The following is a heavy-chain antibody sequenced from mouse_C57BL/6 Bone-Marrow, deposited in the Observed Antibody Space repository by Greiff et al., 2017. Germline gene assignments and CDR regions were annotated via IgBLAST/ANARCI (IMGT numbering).Heavy chain of an antibody. J-gene: IGHJ2*01. D-gene: IGHD1-1*01. Sequence: DVQLQESGAELVRPGASVKLSCTASGFNIKDDYMHWVKQRPEQGLEWIGWIDPENGDTEYASKFQGKATITADTSSNTAYLQLSSLTSEDTAVYYCTRYYGSRRDFDYWGQGTTLTVSS. CDR1: GFNIKDDY. CDR2: IDPENGDT. CDR3: TRYYGSRRDFDY. V-gene: IGHV14-4*01.